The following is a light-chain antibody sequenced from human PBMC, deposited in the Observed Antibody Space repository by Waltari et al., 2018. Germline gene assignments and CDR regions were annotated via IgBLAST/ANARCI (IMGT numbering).Light chain of an antibody. V-gene: IGLV1-51*01. Sequence: QSVVTQPPSVSGDPGQRVTISCNGSRVNIGGYYVYWYQQFPRTATKLVVYDNKNPPSGISDRFSGSTSGSSAFLTITGLQPGDEADYYCAVWDSSLKSAVFGAGPRLTV. CDR3: AVWDSSLKSAV. CDR1: RVNIGGYY. CDR2: DNK. J-gene: IGLJ7*01.